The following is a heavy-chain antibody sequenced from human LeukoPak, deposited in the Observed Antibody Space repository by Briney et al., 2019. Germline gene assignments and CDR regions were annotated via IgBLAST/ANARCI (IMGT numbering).Heavy chain of an antibody. D-gene: IGHD3-22*01. CDR3: WGGNDDSKIHH. CDR2: IHFRGTV. Sequence: SETLSLTCEVSAASITATYYYWTLIRQRPRKGPEWIGHIHFRGTVYYSPPLQSRASISRGASKDHFSLRLSPRTAADTAVYFRWGGNDDSKIHHWREGTLVGVPS. CDR1: AASITATYYY. V-gene: IGHV4-31*11. J-gene: IGHJ1*01.